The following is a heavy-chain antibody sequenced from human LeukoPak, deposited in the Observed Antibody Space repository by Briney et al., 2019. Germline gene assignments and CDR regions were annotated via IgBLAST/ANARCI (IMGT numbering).Heavy chain of an antibody. J-gene: IGHJ6*03. CDR2: FSGSGGTT. CDR3: ANGNRCTSPNCLGYYYFYMDV. CDR1: GFTFISYA. V-gene: IGHV3-23*01. Sequence: GGSLRLSSAASGFTFISYAMNWVRQAPGSGLEWVSGFSGSGGTTYYADSVKGRFTISRDNSKNTLYLQMNSLRAEDTAVYYCANGNRCTSPNCLGYYYFYMDVWGKGTTVTVSS. D-gene: IGHD2-8*01.